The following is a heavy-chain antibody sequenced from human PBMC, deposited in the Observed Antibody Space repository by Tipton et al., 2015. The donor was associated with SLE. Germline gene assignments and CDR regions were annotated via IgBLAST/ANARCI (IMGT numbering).Heavy chain of an antibody. V-gene: IGHV3-48*03. CDR3: ASSGWYEDY. CDR1: GFTFSSCE. CDR2: ISSSGSTI. J-gene: IGHJ4*02. D-gene: IGHD6-19*01. Sequence: SLRLSCAASGFTFSSCEMNWVRQAPGKGLEWVSYISSSGSTIYYADSVKGRFTISRDNAKNSLYLQMNSLRAEDTAVYYCASSGWYEDYWGQGTLVTVSS.